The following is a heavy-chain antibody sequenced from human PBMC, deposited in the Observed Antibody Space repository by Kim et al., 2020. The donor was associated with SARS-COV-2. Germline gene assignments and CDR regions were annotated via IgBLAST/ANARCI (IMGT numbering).Heavy chain of an antibody. D-gene: IGHD3-10*01. CDR3: ARAPREFGEFGFDY. J-gene: IGHJ4*02. V-gene: IGHV4-59*01. CDR2: VYYSGGT. Sequence: SETLSLTCTVSGGSISSYYWSWIRQSPGRGLEWIGYVYYSGGTNCNPSLKSRVTMSVDTSKKQFTLNLNSVTAADTAVYYCARAPREFGEFGFDYWGQGILVTVSS. CDR1: GGSISSYY.